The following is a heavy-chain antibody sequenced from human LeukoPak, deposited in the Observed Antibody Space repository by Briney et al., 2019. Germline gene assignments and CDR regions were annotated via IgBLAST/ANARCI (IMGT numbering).Heavy chain of an antibody. D-gene: IGHD5-18*01. V-gene: IGHV4-59*01. Sequence: PSETLSLTCTVSGGSISSYYWSWIRQPPGKGLEWIGYIYYSWSTNYNPSLKSRVTISVDTSKNQFSLKLSSVTAADTAVYYCARFGGYSYGSAADYWGQGTLVTAYS. CDR1: GGSISSYY. CDR2: IYYSWST. J-gene: IGHJ4*02. CDR3: ARFGGYSYGSAADY.